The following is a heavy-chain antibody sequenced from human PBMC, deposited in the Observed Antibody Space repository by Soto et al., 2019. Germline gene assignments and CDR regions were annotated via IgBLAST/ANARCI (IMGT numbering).Heavy chain of an antibody. CDR1: GGTFSSSA. Sequence: QVQLVQSGAEVKKPVSSVKVSCKASGGTFSSSAISWGRQAPGQGLEWMGGTIAIFGTANYAQKFQGRVTITADKSTNTASMELSSLRSEDKDVYYCGKGSGYRYGTPFDYWGQGTLVPVST. V-gene: IGHV1-69*06. CDR2: TIAIFGTA. J-gene: IGHJ4*02. CDR3: GKGSGYRYGTPFDY. D-gene: IGHD5-18*01.